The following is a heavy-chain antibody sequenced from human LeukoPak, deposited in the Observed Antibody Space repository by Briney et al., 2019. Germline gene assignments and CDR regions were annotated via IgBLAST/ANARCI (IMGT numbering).Heavy chain of an antibody. D-gene: IGHD3-10*01. CDR2: INTNTGNP. V-gene: IGHV7-4-1*02. J-gene: IGHJ5*02. CDR1: GYAFTSYG. CDR3: ARAMVRRRRRLYNWFDP. Sequence: GASVKVSCKASGYAFTSYGVNWVRQAPGQGLEWMGWINTNTGNPTYAQGFTGRFVFSLDTSVSTAYLQISSLKAEDTAVYYCARAMVRRRRRLYNWFDPWGQGTLVTVSS.